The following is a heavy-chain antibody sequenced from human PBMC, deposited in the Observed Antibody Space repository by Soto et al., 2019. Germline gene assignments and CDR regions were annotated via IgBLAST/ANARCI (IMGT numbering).Heavy chain of an antibody. V-gene: IGHV3-48*02. Sequence: EVQLVESGGGLVQPGGSLRLSCGASGFTFSSYSMNWVRQAAGKGLEWGSYISSSSSTIYYVDSVKGRFTISRDNAKNSLYLQMNSLRDEDTAVYYCTRDMRELLTMGYFYYGMDVWGQGTAVTVSS. D-gene: IGHD1-26*01. CDR2: ISSSSSTI. J-gene: IGHJ6*02. CDR3: TRDMRELLTMGYFYYGMDV. CDR1: GFTFSSYS.